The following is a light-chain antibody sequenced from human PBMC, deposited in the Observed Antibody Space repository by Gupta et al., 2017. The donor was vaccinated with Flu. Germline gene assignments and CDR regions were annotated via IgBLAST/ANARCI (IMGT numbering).Light chain of an antibody. CDR1: SSDVGGYNY. J-gene: IGLJ2*01. Sequence: QSALTQPASVSGSPGPSTTISCTGTSSDVGGYNYVSWYQQHPGKAPKLMIYEVSNRPSGISNRFSGSKSGNTASLTISGLQAEDEADYYCSSYTSSSFVVFGGGTKLTVL. V-gene: IGLV2-14*01. CDR2: EVS. CDR3: SSYTSSSFVV.